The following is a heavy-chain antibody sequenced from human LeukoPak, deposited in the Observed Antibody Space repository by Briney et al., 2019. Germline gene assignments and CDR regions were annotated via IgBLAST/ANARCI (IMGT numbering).Heavy chain of an antibody. CDR3: ARGRDIVVVPALLGSSDYYGMDV. D-gene: IGHD2-2*01. V-gene: IGHV3-21*01. CDR2: ISSSSSYI. Sequence: PGGSLRLSCAASGFTFSSYAMSWVRQAPGKGLEWVSSISSSSSYIYYADSVKGRFTISRDNAKNSLYLQMNSLRAEDTAVYYCARGRDIVVVPALLGSSDYYGMDVWGQGTTVTVSS. J-gene: IGHJ6*02. CDR1: GFTFSSYA.